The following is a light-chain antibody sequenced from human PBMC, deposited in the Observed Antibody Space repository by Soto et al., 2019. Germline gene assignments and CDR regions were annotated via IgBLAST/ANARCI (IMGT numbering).Light chain of an antibody. V-gene: IGKV1-33*01. Sequence: IHMTQSPPSLSSSLGDRVTITCQASHDIGNSLNWYQAKPGQAPKLVIYDAYNLETGVPSTFSGSGYGTLFTFTISGLRTDDIATYYCQTSDHLQLFGQGTKVDIK. J-gene: IGKJ1*01. CDR3: QTSDHLQL. CDR2: DAY. CDR1: HDIGNS.